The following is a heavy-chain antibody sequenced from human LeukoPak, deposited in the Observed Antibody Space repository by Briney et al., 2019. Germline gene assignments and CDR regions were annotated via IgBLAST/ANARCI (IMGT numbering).Heavy chain of an antibody. Sequence: PGGSLRLSCAASGFTFSGYSMNWVRQAPGKGLEWVSYISSSSSTIYYADSVKGRFTTSRDNAKNSLYLQMNSLRAEDTAVYYCARDRRTIVVVPAPYYMDVWGKGTTVTVSS. CDR2: ISSSSSTI. CDR3: ARDRRTIVVVPAPYYMDV. CDR1: GFTFSGYS. V-gene: IGHV3-48*01. D-gene: IGHD2-2*01. J-gene: IGHJ6*03.